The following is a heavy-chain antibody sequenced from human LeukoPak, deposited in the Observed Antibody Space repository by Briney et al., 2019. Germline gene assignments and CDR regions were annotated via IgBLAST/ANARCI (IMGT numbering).Heavy chain of an antibody. J-gene: IGHJ4*02. Sequence: PGGSLRLSCVSSGFSFSNYAMSWVRQAPGKGLEWVSSISGSGGSTHYADSVKGRFTISRDNSKSTLYLQMNSLRAEDTAVYYCARGGSGFVDYWGQGTLVTVSS. V-gene: IGHV3-23*01. D-gene: IGHD6-19*01. CDR1: GFSFSNYA. CDR3: ARGGSGFVDY. CDR2: ISGSGGST.